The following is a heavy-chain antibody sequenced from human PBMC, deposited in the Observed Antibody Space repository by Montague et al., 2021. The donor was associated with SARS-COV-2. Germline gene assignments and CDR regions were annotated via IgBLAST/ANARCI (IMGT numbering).Heavy chain of an antibody. D-gene: IGHD1-26*01. Sequence: YLRPSCAASGFIFSSYGMHWVRQAPGKGLEWVAHIWYDGSNENYVDSVKGRFTISRDNFKNTLYLQMNSLRAEDTAIYYCARGSVGGYYFDYWGQGTLVTVSS. CDR3: ARGSVGGYYFDY. CDR1: GFIFSSYG. J-gene: IGHJ4*02. V-gene: IGHV3-33*01. CDR2: IWYDGSNE.